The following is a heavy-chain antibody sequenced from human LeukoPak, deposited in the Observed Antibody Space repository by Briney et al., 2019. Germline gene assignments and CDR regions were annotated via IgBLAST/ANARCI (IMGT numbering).Heavy chain of an antibody. D-gene: IGHD2-2*01. CDR2: INHSGST. Sequence: KPSETLSLTCAVYGGSFSGYYWSWIRQPPGKGLEWIGEINHSGSTNYNPSLKSRVTISVDTSKNQFSLKLSSVTAADTAVYYCARLYCSSTSCYYYMDVWGKGTMVTVSS. CDR1: GGSFSGYY. CDR3: ARLYCSSTSCYYYMDV. V-gene: IGHV4-34*01. J-gene: IGHJ6*03.